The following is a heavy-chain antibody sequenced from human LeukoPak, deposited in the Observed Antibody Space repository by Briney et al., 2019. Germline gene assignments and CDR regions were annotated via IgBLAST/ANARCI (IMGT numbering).Heavy chain of an antibody. CDR2: SHKDGET. V-gene: IGHV4-59*08. J-gene: IGHJ3*02. Sequence: SETLSLTCTVSGVSMTNYYWSWIRQSPGKGLEWIVYSHKDGETKYNPSLKSRITISIDTSKNEFSLRLSSVTAADTAVYYCARQSGGTAAFDIWGQGTTVTVSA. CDR1: GVSMTNYY. D-gene: IGHD1-14*01. CDR3: ARQSGGTAAFDI.